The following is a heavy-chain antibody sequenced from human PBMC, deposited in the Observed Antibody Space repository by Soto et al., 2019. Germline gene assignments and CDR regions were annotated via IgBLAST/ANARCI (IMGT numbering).Heavy chain of an antibody. CDR3: AKVSSSWYAGFFDL. V-gene: IGHV3-23*01. CDR2: LSDSGDSI. D-gene: IGHD6-13*01. CDR1: GFTFSSHA. J-gene: IGHJ4*02. Sequence: EVLLLESGGGLVQPGRSPRLTCTASGFTFSSHAMTWVRQAPGKGLEWVSGLSDSGDSIYYADSVKGRFTIYRDNSMNTLYLQMNTLRVEDTAVYYCAKVSSSWYAGFFDLWGQGTLVTVSS.